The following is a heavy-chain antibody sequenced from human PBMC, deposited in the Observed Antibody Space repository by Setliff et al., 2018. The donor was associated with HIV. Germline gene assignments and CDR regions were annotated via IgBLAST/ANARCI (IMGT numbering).Heavy chain of an antibody. D-gene: IGHD2-8*01. CDR3: ARDIVLMVYAIGYYYYGMDV. CDR2: IHTSGST. CDR1: GAPIDTDSYY. J-gene: IGHJ6*02. Sequence: LSLTCSVSGAPIDTDSYYWTWLRQSAERGLVWIGHIHTSGSTNYNPSLKSRVTISVDTSKNQFSLKLSSVTAADTAVYYCARDIVLMVYAIGYYYYGMDVWGQGTTVTVSS. V-gene: IGHV4-61*09.